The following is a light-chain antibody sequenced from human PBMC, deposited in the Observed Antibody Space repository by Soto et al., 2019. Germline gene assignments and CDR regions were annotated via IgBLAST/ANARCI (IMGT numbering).Light chain of an antibody. Sequence: DIQMTQSPSTLSASVGDRVTITCRASQSISSWLAWYQQKPGKAPNLLIYKASSLESGVPSRFSGSGSGTEFTLTITSLQPEDFATYYCQQVESYPSTFGGGTKVDIK. CDR3: QQVESYPST. CDR1: QSISSW. CDR2: KAS. V-gene: IGKV1-5*03. J-gene: IGKJ4*01.